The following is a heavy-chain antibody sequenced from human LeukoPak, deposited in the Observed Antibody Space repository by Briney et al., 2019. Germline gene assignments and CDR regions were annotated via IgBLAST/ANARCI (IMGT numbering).Heavy chain of an antibody. D-gene: IGHD3-3*01. CDR1: GGTFSRYT. Sequence: GASVKVSCKASGGTFSRYTISWVRQAPGQGLEWMGRIIPILGIANYAQEFQSRVTITADKSTSTAYMELSSLRSEDTAVYYCASEYEFYGMDVWGQGTTVTVSS. CDR3: ASEYEFYGMDV. V-gene: IGHV1-69*02. J-gene: IGHJ6*02. CDR2: IIPILGIA.